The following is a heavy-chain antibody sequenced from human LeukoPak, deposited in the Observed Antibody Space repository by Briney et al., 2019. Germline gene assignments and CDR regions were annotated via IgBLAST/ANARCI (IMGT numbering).Heavy chain of an antibody. Sequence: ASVKVSCKASGYTFTSYYIRWVRQAPGQGLEWMGVINPNGDSTSYAQKFQGRVTMTTDTSTSTAYMELRSLRSDDTAVYYCARDSVDFWSGYYYYYYYGMDVWGQGTTVTVSS. CDR3: ARDSVDFWSGYYYYYYYGMDV. J-gene: IGHJ6*02. D-gene: IGHD3-3*01. CDR2: INPNGDST. CDR1: GYTFTSYY. V-gene: IGHV1-46*01.